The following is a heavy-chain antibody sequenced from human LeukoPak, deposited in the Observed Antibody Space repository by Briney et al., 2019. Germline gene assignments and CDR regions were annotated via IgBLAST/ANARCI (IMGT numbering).Heavy chain of an antibody. CDR1: GGSFSGYY. CDR3: ARESMTTVVTGFDY. D-gene: IGHD4-23*01. Sequence: NSSETLSLTCAVYGGSFSGYYRSWIRQPPGKGLEWIGEINHSGSTNYNPSLKSRVTISVDTSKNQFSLELSSVTAADTAVYYCARESMTTVVTGFDYWGQGTLVTVSS. V-gene: IGHV4-34*01. CDR2: INHSGST. J-gene: IGHJ4*02.